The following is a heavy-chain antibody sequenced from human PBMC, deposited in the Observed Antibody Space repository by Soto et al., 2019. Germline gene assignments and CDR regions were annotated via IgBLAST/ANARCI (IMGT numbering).Heavy chain of an antibody. V-gene: IGHV4-31*01. CDR3: ATYGDSGY. CDR2: ISYSGNT. CDR1: GGSISSDGYY. Sequence: QVQLQESGPGLVKPSQTLSLTCTVSGGSISSDGYYWSWIRQHPGKGLEWIGYISYSGNTYYHPSXRSSVXXSLDTSKNQFSLKLSSVTAADAAVYYCATYGDSGYWGQGTLVTVSS. J-gene: IGHJ4*02. D-gene: IGHD4-17*01.